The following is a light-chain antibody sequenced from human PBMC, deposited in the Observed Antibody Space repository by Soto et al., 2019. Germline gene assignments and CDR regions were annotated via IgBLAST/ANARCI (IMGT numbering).Light chain of an antibody. Sequence: QSVLTQPPSASGTPGQRVTISCSGSSSHIGRNTVNWYQQLPGTAPKLHIYSSNQGPSGVPDRFSGSRSGTAASLAISGLQAEDEADYWCAAWDDRRNGWVFGGGTKLTVL. CDR2: SSN. CDR1: SSHIGRNT. J-gene: IGLJ3*02. CDR3: AAWDDRRNGWV. V-gene: IGLV1-44*01.